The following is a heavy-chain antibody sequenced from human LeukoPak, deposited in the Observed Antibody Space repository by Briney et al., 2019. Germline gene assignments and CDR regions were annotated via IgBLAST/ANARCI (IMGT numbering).Heavy chain of an antibody. D-gene: IGHD4-17*01. CDR2: ITPILGIA. CDR1: GGTFSSYA. J-gene: IGHJ4*02. Sequence: SVKVSCKASGGTFSSYAISWVRQAPGQGLEWMGRITPILGIANYAQKFQGRVTITADKSTSTAYMELSSLGSEDTAVYYCARGGDYGVRAGYWGQGTLVTVSS. V-gene: IGHV1-69*04. CDR3: ARGGDYGVRAGY.